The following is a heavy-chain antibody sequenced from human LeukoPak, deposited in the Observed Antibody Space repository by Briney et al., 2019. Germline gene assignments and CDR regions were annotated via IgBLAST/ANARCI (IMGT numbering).Heavy chain of an antibody. Sequence: PSETLSLTCTVSGGSISSGDYYWSWIRQPPGKGLEWIGYIYYSGSTYYNPSLKSRVTISVDTSKNQFSLKLSSVTAADTAVYYCARAKGSGYDYHFDYWGQGTLVTVSS. CDR3: ARAKGSGYDYHFDY. V-gene: IGHV4-30-4*01. D-gene: IGHD5-12*01. CDR2: IYYSGST. J-gene: IGHJ4*02. CDR1: GGSISSGDYY.